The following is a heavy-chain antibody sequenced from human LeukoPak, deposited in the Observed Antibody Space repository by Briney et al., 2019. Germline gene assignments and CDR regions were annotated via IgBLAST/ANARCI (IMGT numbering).Heavy chain of an antibody. CDR1: GYNFINYW. J-gene: IGHJ3*02. CDR3: ARPPHGGKIDGFDI. CDR2: IYPDDSDT. Sequence: GESLKISCKASGYNFINYWIGWVRQMPGQGLEWMGIIYPDDSDTRYSPSFQGQVTISADKSISTAYLQWSSLKASDTAMYYCARPPHGGKIDGFDIWGQGTMVTVSS. V-gene: IGHV5-51*01.